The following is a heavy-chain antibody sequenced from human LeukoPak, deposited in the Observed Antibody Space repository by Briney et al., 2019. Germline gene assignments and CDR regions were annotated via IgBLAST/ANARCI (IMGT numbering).Heavy chain of an antibody. CDR3: ARVAKERVGGVYYFDY. CDR2: IGTAGDT. CDR1: GFTFSDYD. Sequence: GGSLRLSCAASGFTFSDYDMPWVRQATGKGLESVSAIGTAGDTYYTGSVKGRFTISRENAKNSLYLQMNSLRAGDTAVYYCARVAKERVGGVYYFDYWGQGTLVTVSS. J-gene: IGHJ4*02. V-gene: IGHV3-13*01. D-gene: IGHD1-1*01.